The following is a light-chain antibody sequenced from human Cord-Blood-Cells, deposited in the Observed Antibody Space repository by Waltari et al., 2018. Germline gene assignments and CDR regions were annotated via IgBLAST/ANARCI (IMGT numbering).Light chain of an antibody. CDR2: DVS. V-gene: IGLV2-14*01. CDR1: DSDVGGFDY. Sequence: QSALTQPAPAPGSPGLSLPISCPGTDSDVGGFDYVSWSQQHPGKAPKLMIYDVSNRPSGVSNRFSGSKSGNTASLTISGLQAEDEADYYCSSYTSSSTLVFGGGTKLTVL. CDR3: SSYTSSSTLV. J-gene: IGLJ2*01.